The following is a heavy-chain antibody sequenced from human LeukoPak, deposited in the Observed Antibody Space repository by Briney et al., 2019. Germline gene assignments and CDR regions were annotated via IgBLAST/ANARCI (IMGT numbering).Heavy chain of an antibody. J-gene: IGHJ4*02. V-gene: IGHV3-23*01. CDR1: GFTFSSYA. CDR3: AKAQFLGYSNSYYFDF. Sequence: GGSLRLSCAASGFTFSSYAMSWVRLAPGKGLEWVSAISGSGGSTYYADSVKGRFTISRDNSKNTLYLQMNSLRAEDTAVYYCAKAQFLGYSNSYYFDFWGQGTLVTVSS. D-gene: IGHD4-11*01. CDR2: ISGSGGST.